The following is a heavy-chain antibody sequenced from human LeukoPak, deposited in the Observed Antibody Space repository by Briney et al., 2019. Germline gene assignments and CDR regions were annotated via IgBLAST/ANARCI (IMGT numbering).Heavy chain of an antibody. D-gene: IGHD3-3*01. CDR1: GFTFSDYY. J-gene: IGHJ4*02. CDR3: ARVGVSTYYDFWSGYYNY. CDR2: ISSSGSTI. Sequence: GGSLRLSCAASGFTFSDYYMSWIRQAPGKGLEWVSYISSSGSTIYYADSVKGRFTISRDNAKNPLYLQMNSLRAEDTAVYYCARVGVSTYYDFWSGYYNYWGQGTLVTVSS. V-gene: IGHV3-11*04.